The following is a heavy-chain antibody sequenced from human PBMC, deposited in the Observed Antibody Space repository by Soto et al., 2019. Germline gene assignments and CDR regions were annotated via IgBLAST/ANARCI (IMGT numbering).Heavy chain of an antibody. CDR3: AAELGFGKLSVV. J-gene: IGHJ6*02. V-gene: IGHV1-69*01. D-gene: IGHD3-10*01. CDR2: IIPLFGTT. CDR1: GDTFKNCV. Sequence: QVQVVQSGVDVRRPGSSVKVSCKASGDTFKNCVISWVRQAPGQCLEWMGGIIPLFGTTDFAQRFQGRLTITTDESTTTAYMELSRLRSEDTATYYCAAELGFGKLSVVWGQGTTVIVSS.